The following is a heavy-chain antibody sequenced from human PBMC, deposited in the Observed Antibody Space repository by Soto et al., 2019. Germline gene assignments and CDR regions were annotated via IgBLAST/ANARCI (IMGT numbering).Heavy chain of an antibody. CDR2: TIPILGIA. Sequence: QVQLVQSGAEVKKPGSSVKGSCKASGGTFSSYTISWVRQAPGQGLEWMGRTIPILGIANYARKFHGRVTITADKSTSTADMEMSSLRSEDTAVYYCARACRGGSCGVDYWGQGTLVTVSS. CDR3: ARACRGGSCGVDY. CDR1: GGTFSSYT. D-gene: IGHD2-15*01. V-gene: IGHV1-69*02. J-gene: IGHJ4*02.